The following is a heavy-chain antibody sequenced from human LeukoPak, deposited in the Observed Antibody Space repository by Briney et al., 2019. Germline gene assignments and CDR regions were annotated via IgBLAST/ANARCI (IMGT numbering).Heavy chain of an antibody. V-gene: IGHV4-59*08. CDR2: GFYSGST. CDR1: GGSLTGYF. J-gene: IGHJ4*02. D-gene: IGHD2-2*01. CDR3: ARQGAITYAYFDY. Sequence: SETLSLTCTVSGGSLTGYFWSWIRQPPGKELEWIGYGFYSGSTRYNPSLKSRVTTSVDTSKNQFSLRLTSVTAADTAVYYCARQGAITYAYFDYWSQGTLVTVSS.